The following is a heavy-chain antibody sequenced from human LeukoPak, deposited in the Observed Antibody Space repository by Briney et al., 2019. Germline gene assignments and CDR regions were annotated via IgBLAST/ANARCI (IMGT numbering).Heavy chain of an antibody. CDR2: ISDDGRNK. V-gene: IGHV3-30*18. CDR3: AKDADTATIIYWYFDL. D-gene: IGHD5-18*01. J-gene: IGHJ2*01. Sequence: GGSLRLSCAASGFTLSIYTMNWVRQAPDKGLEWVAVISDDGRNKYYADSVRGRFTISRDNSKNMLYLQMNNLRPEDTAVYHCAKDADTATIIYWYFDLWGRGTLVTVSS. CDR1: GFTLSIYT.